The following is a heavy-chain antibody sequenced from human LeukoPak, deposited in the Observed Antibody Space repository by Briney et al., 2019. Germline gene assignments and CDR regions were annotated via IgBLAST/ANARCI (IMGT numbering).Heavy chain of an antibody. J-gene: IGHJ4*02. CDR2: ISSNGGST. CDR1: GFTFSSYA. CDR3: ARGPMIVVVNQLDY. Sequence: GGSLRLSCAASGFTFSSYAMHWVRQAPGKGLEYVSAISSNGGSTYYANSVKGRFTISRDNPKNTLYLQMGSLRAEDMAVYYCARGPMIVVVNQLDYWGQGTLVTVSS. V-gene: IGHV3-64*01. D-gene: IGHD3-22*01.